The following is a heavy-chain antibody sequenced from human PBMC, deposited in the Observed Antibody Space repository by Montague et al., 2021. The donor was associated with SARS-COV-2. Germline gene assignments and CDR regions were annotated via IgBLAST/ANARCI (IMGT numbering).Heavy chain of an antibody. D-gene: IGHD2-21*02. CDR2: IYSGGST. J-gene: IGHJ3*02. CDR3: ARARAYCGGDCYWGGAFDI. Sequence: SLRLSCAASGFTVSSNYMSWVRQAPGKGLEWVPVIYSGGSTYNADSVKGRFTISRDNSKNTLYLQMNSLRAEDTAVYYCARARAYCGGDCYWGGAFDIWGQGTMVTVSS. CDR1: GFTVSSNY. V-gene: IGHV3-66*01.